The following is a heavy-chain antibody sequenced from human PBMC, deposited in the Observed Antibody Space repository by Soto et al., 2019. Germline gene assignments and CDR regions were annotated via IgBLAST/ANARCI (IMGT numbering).Heavy chain of an antibody. CDR1: GFTFSSYA. D-gene: IGHD6-6*01. CDR3: AKDVGRVQAFDI. CDR2: ISGSGGST. Sequence: GGSLRLSCAASGFTFSSYAMSWVRQAPGKGLEWVSAISGSGGSTYYADSVKGRFTISRDNSKNTLYLQMNSLRAEDAAVYYCAKDVGRVQAFDIWGQGTMVTVSS. V-gene: IGHV3-23*01. J-gene: IGHJ3*02.